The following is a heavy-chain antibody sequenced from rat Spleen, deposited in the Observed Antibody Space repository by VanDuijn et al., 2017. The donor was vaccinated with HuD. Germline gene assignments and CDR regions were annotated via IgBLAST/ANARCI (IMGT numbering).Heavy chain of an antibody. CDR2: ISIGGNTA. V-gene: IGHV5-27*01. CDR3: TTGLH. D-gene: IGHD4-1*01. Sequence: EVQLVESDGGLVQPGRSLKLSCEVSGFIFSDYYMAWVRQAPTKGLEWVAYISIGGNTAFYRDSVKGRFTISRDDAKRTLYLQMDSLRSEDTATYYCTTGLHWGQGVMVTVSS. J-gene: IGHJ2*01. CDR1: GFIFSDYY.